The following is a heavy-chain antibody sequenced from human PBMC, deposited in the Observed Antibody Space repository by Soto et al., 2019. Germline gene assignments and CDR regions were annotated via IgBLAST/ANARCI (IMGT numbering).Heavy chain of an antibody. CDR2: INSDGSST. CDR3: ARMRWRYQKAFVF. D-gene: IGHD3-9*01. Sequence: GGSLRLSCAASGFTFSRYWMHWVRQAPGKGLVWVSRINSDGSSTSYADSVKGRFTISRDNAKNTLYLQMNSLRAEDTAVYYWARMRWRYQKAFVFWGKGKMRTVSS. V-gene: IGHV3-74*01. CDR1: GFTFSRYW. J-gene: IGHJ3*01.